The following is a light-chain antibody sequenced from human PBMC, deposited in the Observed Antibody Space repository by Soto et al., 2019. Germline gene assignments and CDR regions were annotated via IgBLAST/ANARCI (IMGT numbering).Light chain of an antibody. V-gene: IGKV3-15*01. CDR1: QGVRGN. Sequence: EIVVTQSPATVSVSPGERATLSCRASQGVRGNLAWYQQKPGQAPRLLIYVTSTRAAGVPARFSGSASGTEFTLTISSLQSEDFAVYYCQQYNDWPPTFGQGTKVDIK. CDR2: VTS. CDR3: QQYNDWPPT. J-gene: IGKJ1*01.